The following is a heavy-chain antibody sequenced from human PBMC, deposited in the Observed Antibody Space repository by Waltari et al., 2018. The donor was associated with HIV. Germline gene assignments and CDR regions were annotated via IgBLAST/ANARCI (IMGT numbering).Heavy chain of an antibody. CDR2: LYRELDA. D-gene: IGHD2-15*01. J-gene: IGHJ4*02. V-gene: IGHV3-23*01. Sequence: EMQLLQSGGGLVQPGGSLRLSCVASGFTFSTYALTWVRQAPGRGWGWISSLYRELDAYYADSVKGRFIISRDDSKNTLYLQLNNLTSDDTAIYYCAKELLLFPDCFDIWGQGALVTVSS. CDR3: AKELLLFPDCFDI. CDR1: GFTFSTYA.